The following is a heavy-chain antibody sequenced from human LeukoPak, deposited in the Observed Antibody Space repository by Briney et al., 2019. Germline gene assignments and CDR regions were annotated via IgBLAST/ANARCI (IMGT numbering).Heavy chain of an antibody. CDR2: IKQDGSEK. CDR1: GLTFSSYW. J-gene: IGHJ4*02. D-gene: IGHD3-22*01. CDR3: ASYQTKGYYYDSSGYYQDY. V-gene: IGHV3-7*01. Sequence: GRSLRLSCAASGLTFSSYWMSWVRQAPGKGLDWVANIKQDGSEKYYVDSVKGRFTISRDNAKNSLYLQMNSLRAEDTAVYYCASYQTKGYYYDSSGYYQDYWGQGTLVTVSS.